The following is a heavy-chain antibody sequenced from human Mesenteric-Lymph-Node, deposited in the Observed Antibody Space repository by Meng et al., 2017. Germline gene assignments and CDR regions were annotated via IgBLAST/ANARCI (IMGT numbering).Heavy chain of an antibody. D-gene: IGHD2-2*01. CDR3: ARDLGCTSTTCRNNWFDP. J-gene: IGHJ5*02. CDR2: IYSGGNT. Sequence: GESLKISCEVSGFTFRTCAMSWVRQAPGKGLEWVSVIYSGGNTYYAGSVKGRFTISRDNSKNTMYLQMHSLRVEDTAIYYCARDLGCTSTTCRNNWFDPWGQGTLVTVSS. V-gene: IGHV3-66*02. CDR1: GFTFRTCA.